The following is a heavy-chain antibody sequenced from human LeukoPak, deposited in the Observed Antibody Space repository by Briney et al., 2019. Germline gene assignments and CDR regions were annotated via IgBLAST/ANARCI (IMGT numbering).Heavy chain of an antibody. CDR2: IYYSGST. Sequence: SETLSLTCTVSGGSISSYYWSWIRQPPGKGLEWIGYIYYSGSTNYNPSLKSRVTISVDTSKNQFSLKLSSVTAADTAVYYCARSNTAMTYYYFDYWGQGTLVTVSS. CDR1: GGSISSYY. V-gene: IGHV4-59*01. J-gene: IGHJ4*02. D-gene: IGHD5-18*01. CDR3: ARSNTAMTYYYFDY.